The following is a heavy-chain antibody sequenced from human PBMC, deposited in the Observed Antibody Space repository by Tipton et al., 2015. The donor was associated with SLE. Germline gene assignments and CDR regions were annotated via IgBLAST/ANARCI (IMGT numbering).Heavy chain of an antibody. CDR2: ISYDGSNK. Sequence: RSLRLSCAASGFTFSGYAMHWVRQAPGKGLEWVAVISYDGSNKYYADSVKGRFTISRDNSKNTLYLQMNSLRAEDTAVYYCASSLPYGCLFDYWGQGTLVTVSS. CDR3: ASSLPYGCLFDY. D-gene: IGHD2-2*02. CDR1: GFTFSGYA. V-gene: IGHV3-30*04. J-gene: IGHJ4*02.